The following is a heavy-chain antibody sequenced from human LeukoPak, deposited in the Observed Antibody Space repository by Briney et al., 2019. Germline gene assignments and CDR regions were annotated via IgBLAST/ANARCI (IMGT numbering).Heavy chain of an antibody. Sequence: ASVKVSCKASGYTFTSYAMHWVRQAPGQRPEWMGWINAGNANTKYLQKFQGRVTITRDTSASTGYMELSSLSSEDTAVYYCARDQPPYYDILTGHQTYYYYGMDVWGQGTTVTVSS. J-gene: IGHJ6*02. CDR3: ARDQPPYYDILTGHQTYYYYGMDV. CDR1: GYTFTSYA. V-gene: IGHV1-3*01. D-gene: IGHD3-9*01. CDR2: INAGNANT.